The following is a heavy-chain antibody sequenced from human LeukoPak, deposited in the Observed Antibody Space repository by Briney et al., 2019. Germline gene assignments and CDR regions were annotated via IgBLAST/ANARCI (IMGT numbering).Heavy chain of an antibody. V-gene: IGHV3-74*01. CDR1: GFTFSSYG. CDR2: INSDGSST. CDR3: ARSARHGGNPAHY. D-gene: IGHD4-23*01. J-gene: IGHJ4*02. Sequence: PGGSLRLSCAASGFTFSSYGMHWVRQAPGKGLVWVSRINSDGSSTSYADSVKGRFTISRDNAKNTLYLQMNSLRAEDTAVYYCARSARHGGNPAHYWGQGTLVTVSS.